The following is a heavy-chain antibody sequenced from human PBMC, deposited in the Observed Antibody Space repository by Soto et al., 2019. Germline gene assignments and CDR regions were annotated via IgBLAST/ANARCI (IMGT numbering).Heavy chain of an antibody. CDR1: RFTLSRYG. Sequence: GGSLRLSCAASRFTLSRYGMHWVRQAPGKGLEWVAVISYDGSNKYYADSVKGRFTISRDNSKNTLYLQMNSLRAEDTAVYYCAQDQGPVYRGPGTLVT. CDR3: AQDQGPVY. V-gene: IGHV3-30*18. CDR2: ISYDGSNK. J-gene: IGHJ4*02.